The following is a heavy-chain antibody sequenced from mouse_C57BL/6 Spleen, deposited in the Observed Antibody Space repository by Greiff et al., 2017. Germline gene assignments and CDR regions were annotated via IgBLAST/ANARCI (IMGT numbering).Heavy chain of an antibody. CDR1: GYTFTSYL. V-gene: IGHV1-50*01. J-gene: IGHJ2*01. D-gene: IGHD1-1*01. Sequence: QLNEPGAELVKPGASFKLSCNSSGYTFTSYLMHWVKQRPGQGLEWIGEIDPSDSYTNYNQKFKGKATLTVDTSSSTAYMQLSSLTSEDSAVYYCAGGSRGYFDYWGQGTTLTVSS. CDR3: AGGSRGYFDY. CDR2: IDPSDSYT.